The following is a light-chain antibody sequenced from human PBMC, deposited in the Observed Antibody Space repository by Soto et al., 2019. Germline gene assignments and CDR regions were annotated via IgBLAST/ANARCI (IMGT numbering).Light chain of an antibody. CDR1: SSDVGGYNY. CDR3: SSYTTSDTRQIV. V-gene: IGLV2-14*03. J-gene: IGLJ1*01. CDR2: DVS. Sequence: QSALTQPASVSGSPGQSITISCTGTSSDVGGYNYVSWYQHHPGKAPKLMIYDVSNRPSGVSNRFSGSKSGNTASLTISGLQPEDEADYYGSSYTTSDTRQIVFGTGTKLTV.